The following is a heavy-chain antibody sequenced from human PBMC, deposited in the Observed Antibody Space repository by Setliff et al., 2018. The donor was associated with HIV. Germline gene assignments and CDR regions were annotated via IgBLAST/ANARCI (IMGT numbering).Heavy chain of an antibody. J-gene: IGHJ6*03. D-gene: IGHD4-4*01. CDR3: AKDGPTVIEGSYMDV. CDR1: GNSIHSYA. CDR2: IIPLFGSA. Sequence: SVKVSCKASGNSIHSYAFSWVRQAPGQGLEWMGGIIPLFGSANYAQKFQGRVTITADESTSTVYMEVSGLRFEDTAVYFCAKDGPTVIEGSYMDVWGKGTTVTVSS. V-gene: IGHV1-69*13.